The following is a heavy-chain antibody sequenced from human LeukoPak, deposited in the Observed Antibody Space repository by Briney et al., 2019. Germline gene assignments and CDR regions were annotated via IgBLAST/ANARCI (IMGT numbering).Heavy chain of an antibody. D-gene: IGHD4-17*01. CDR2: IYSDGTT. CDR1: GFTFDDYA. J-gene: IGHJ4*02. Sequence: GGSLRLSCTVSGFTFDDYAMHWVRHTPGKGLEWVSVIYSDGTTHYADSVKGRFTISRDNAKNSLHLQMNSLRAEDTAVYYCVRRGDYGDLWGQGTLVTVSS. V-gene: IGHV3-69-1*01. CDR3: VRRGDYGDL.